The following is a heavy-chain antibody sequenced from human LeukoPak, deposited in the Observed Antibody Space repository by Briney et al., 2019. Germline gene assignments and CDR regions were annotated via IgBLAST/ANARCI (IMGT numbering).Heavy chain of an antibody. CDR3: AKDRAIVVVTAIDDY. J-gene: IGHJ4*02. V-gene: IGHV3-23*01. D-gene: IGHD2-21*02. Sequence: GGSLRLSCAASGFTFSSYAMSWVRQAPGKGLEWVSAISGSGGSTYYADSVKGRFTISRDNSKNTLYLQMNSLRAEDTAVYYCAKDRAIVVVTAIDDYWGQGTLVTVSS. CDR1: GFTFSSYA. CDR2: ISGSGGST.